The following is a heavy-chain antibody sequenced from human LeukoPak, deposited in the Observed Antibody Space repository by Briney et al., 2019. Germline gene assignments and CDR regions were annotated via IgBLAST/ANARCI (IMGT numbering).Heavy chain of an antibody. CDR1: GFSFSNYW. J-gene: IGHJ5*02. CDR2: IKNDGSSA. V-gene: IGHV3-74*03. Sequence: GGSLRLSCATSGFSFSNYWMSWLRQAPGKGLVWVSRIKNDGSSATYAESVKGRFTISRDNARNTLYLQMNSLRVDDTAVNYCAKSDWFDPWGRGILVTVSS. CDR3: AKSDWFDP.